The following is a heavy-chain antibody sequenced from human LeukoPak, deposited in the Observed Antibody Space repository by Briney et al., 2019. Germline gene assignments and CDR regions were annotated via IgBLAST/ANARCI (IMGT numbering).Heavy chain of an antibody. CDR2: IYYTGTT. V-gene: IGHV4-59*06. D-gene: IGHD1-14*01. CDR1: GDSIRSYY. Sequence: PSETLSLTCTVSGDSIRSYYWSWIRQHPGKGLEWIGCIYYTGTTYYNTSLQSRVTISVDTSKNQVSLKLSSVTAADTAVYYCASGTYYYFDYWGQGTLVTVSS. CDR3: ASGTYYYFDY. J-gene: IGHJ4*02.